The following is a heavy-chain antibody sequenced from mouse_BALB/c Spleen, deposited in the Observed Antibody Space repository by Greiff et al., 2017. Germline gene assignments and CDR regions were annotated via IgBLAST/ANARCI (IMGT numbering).Heavy chain of an antibody. D-gene: IGHD2-3*01. J-gene: IGHJ2*01. CDR2: IDPENGNT. CDR1: GFNIKDYY. CDR3: ARNDGYYPFAY. Sequence: EVKLMESGAELVRPGALVKLSCKASGFNIKDYYMHWVKQRPEQGLEWIGWIDPENGNTIYDPKFQGKASITADTSSNTAYLQLSSLTSEDTAVYYCARNDGYYPFAYWGQGTTLTVSS. V-gene: IGHV14-1*02.